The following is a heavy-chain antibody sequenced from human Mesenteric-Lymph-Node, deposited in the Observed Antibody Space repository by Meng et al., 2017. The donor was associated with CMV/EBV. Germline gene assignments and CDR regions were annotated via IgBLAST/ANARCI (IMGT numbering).Heavy chain of an antibody. CDR2: IYYSERT. D-gene: IGHD3-3*01. CDR1: GGSISSYY. Sequence: SETLSLTCTVSGGSISSYYWSWIRQPPGKGLEWIGYIYYSERTNYNPSLKSRVIISIDTSKNHFSLDLSSVTAADTAVYYCARSSVFGVVRSPNWGQGTLVTVSS. V-gene: IGHV4-59*01. CDR3: ARSSVFGVVRSPN. J-gene: IGHJ4*02.